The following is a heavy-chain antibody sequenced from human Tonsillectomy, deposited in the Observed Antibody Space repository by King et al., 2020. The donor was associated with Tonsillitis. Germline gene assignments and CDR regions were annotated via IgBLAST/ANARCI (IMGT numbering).Heavy chain of an antibody. CDR1: GFTFSSYA. CDR3: ARDGASENYYYYMDV. J-gene: IGHJ6*03. Sequence: VQLVESGGGVVQPGRSLRLSCAASGFTFSSYAIHWVRQTPGKGLEWVAVISHDGSNKYYADSVKGRFTISRDNSKNTLYLQMNSLRAEDTAVYYCARDGASENYYYYMDVWGKGATVTVSS. V-gene: IGHV3-30*01. CDR2: ISHDGSNK.